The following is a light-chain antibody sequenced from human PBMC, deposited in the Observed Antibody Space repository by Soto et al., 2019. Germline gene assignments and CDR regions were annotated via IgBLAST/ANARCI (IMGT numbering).Light chain of an antibody. V-gene: IGKV1-27*01. CDR2: AAS. CDR1: LPISNY. Sequence: DLQMTQSPSSLSASVGDRVTITCRASLPISNYLAWYQQKPGKITHLRILAASTLQAVVPYRGSCRGSWTDGTRTISSLQNEDVAAYYCQKYNSAPLTFGGGTKVDIK. J-gene: IGKJ4*01. CDR3: QKYNSAPLT.